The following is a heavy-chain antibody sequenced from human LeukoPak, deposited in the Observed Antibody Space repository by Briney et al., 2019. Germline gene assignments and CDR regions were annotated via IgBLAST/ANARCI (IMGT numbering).Heavy chain of an antibody. D-gene: IGHD2-15*01. CDR1: GFTFGDYA. Sequence: GGFLRFSCRASGFTFGDYAMSWGRQAPGKGLEWGGFIRSKAYGGTTAYAASEKSRFSISRAASKTIANLKMNSLRTEDTAVFSCTRDCSGGSWWGEVLDIWGEGAMFTVSS. J-gene: IGHJ3*02. CDR2: IRSKAYGGTT. V-gene: IGHV3-49*04. CDR3: TRDCSGGSWWGEVLDI.